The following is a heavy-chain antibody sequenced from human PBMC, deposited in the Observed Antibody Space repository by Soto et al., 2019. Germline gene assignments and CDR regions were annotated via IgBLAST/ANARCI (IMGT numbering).Heavy chain of an antibody. V-gene: IGHV1-69*06. J-gene: IGHJ6*02. Sequence: SVKVSCKASGGTFSSYAISWVRQAPGQGLEWMGGIIPIFGTTNYAQKFQGRVTITADKSTSTAYMELSSLRSEDTAVYYCASNTYYDFWSGYFTGPYYYGMDVWGQGTTVTVSS. CDR2: IIPIFGTT. CDR3: ASNTYYDFWSGYFTGPYYYGMDV. D-gene: IGHD3-3*01. CDR1: GGTFSSYA.